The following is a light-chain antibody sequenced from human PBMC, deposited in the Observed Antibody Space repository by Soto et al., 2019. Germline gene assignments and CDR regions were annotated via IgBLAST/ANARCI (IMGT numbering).Light chain of an antibody. J-gene: IGLJ2*01. CDR2: NVS. Sequence: QFALTQPASVSGSPGQSITISCTGTSSDIGGFNYVSWYQHHPGKAPKLMIHNVSSRPSGVSDRFSGSKSGYTASLTISGLQAVDEADYYCSSYTTTRTVVFGGGTQLTVL. CDR3: SSYTTTRTVV. V-gene: IGLV2-14*03. CDR1: SSDIGGFNY.